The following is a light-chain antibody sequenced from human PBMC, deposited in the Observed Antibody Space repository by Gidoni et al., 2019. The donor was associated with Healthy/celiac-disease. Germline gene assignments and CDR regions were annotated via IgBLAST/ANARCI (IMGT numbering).Light chain of an antibody. V-gene: IGKV4-1*01. CDR1: QSVLYSSNNKNY. Sequence: DIVMTQSPASLAVPLGERATINCKSSQSVLYSSNNKNYLAWYQQKPGQPPKLLIYWASTRESGVPDRFSGSGSGTDFTLTISSLQAEDVAVYYCQQYYSTPPTFGQGTKVEIK. CDR3: QQYYSTPPT. CDR2: WAS. J-gene: IGKJ1*01.